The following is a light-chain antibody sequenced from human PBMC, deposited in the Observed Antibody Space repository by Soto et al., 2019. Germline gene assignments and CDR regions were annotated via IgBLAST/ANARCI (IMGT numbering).Light chain of an antibody. CDR1: QSVSSY. V-gene: IGKV3-11*01. Sequence: PGERATLSCRASQSVSSYLAWYQQKPGQAPRLLIYDASNRATGIPTRFSGSGSGTDFTLTISSLEPEDFAVYYCQQRSNWPPVLTFGGGTKVEIK. CDR2: DAS. J-gene: IGKJ4*01. CDR3: QQRSNWPPVLT.